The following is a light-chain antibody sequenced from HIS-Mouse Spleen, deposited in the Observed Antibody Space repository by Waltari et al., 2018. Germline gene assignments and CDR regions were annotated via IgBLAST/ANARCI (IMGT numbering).Light chain of an antibody. J-gene: IGLJ3*02. V-gene: IGLV3-10*01. CDR1: ALPKKY. CDR2: EDS. CDR3: YSTDSSGNHNWV. Sequence: SYELTQPPSVSVSPGQTARITCSGDALPKKYAYCYHQKSGQAPVLVIYEDSKRPSGIPERFSGSSSGTMATLTISGAQVEDEADYYCYSTDSSGNHNWVFGGGTKLTVL.